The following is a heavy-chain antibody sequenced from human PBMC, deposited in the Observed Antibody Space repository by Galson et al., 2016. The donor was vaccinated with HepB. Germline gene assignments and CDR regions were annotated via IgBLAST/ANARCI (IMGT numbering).Heavy chain of an antibody. V-gene: IGHV4-59*01. CDR1: GGSISNYY. Sequence: ETLSLTCAVFGGSISNYYWSWIRQPPGKGLEWIGYVYYSGTTTYNPSLKTRVTISIDTSRNQFSLRLTSVSGSDTAVYYCARSLRYYDSPFQLWGQGTLVTVSS. J-gene: IGHJ1*01. D-gene: IGHD3-16*01. CDR3: ARSLRYYDSPFQL. CDR2: VYYSGTT.